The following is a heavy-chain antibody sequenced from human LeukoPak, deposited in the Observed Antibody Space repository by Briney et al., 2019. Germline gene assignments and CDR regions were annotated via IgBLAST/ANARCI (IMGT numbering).Heavy chain of an antibody. V-gene: IGHV3-48*03. CDR1: GFTFSRYE. J-gene: IGHJ3*02. CDR3: ARENYLYSSGYYGAFDI. CDR2: ISSRGDSI. Sequence: GGSLRLSCAASGFTFSRYEMNWVRQAPGKGLEWVSYISSRGDSINYADSVKGRFTISRDNAKNSLYLQMNSLRAEDTALYYCARENYLYSSGYYGAFDIWGQGTMVTVSS. D-gene: IGHD3-22*01.